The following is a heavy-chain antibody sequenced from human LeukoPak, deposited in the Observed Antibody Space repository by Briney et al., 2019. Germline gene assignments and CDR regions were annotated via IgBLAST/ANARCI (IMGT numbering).Heavy chain of an antibody. CDR1: GFTFSSYG. J-gene: IGHJ4*02. D-gene: IGHD6-19*01. CDR2: ISYDGSNK. CDR3: ARSIAVAGEDY. Sequence: PAGRSLRLSCAASGFTFSSYGMHWVRQAPGKGLEWVAVISYDGSNKYYADSVKGRFTISRDNSKNTLYLQMNSLRAEDTAVYYCARSIAVAGEDYWGQGTLVTVSS. V-gene: IGHV3-30*03.